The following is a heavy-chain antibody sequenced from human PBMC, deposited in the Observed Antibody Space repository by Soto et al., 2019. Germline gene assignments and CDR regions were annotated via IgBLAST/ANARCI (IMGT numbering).Heavy chain of an antibody. V-gene: IGHV3-48*03. Sequence: EVQLVESGGDLVQPGGSLRLSCAASGFTFRNFEMNWVRQVPGKGLEWISYISSSGSKTYYAASVKGRFTISRDNTKDSLFLQMNSLSAEDTGVYYCARDSIAAPNWFDPWGQGTLVTVSS. D-gene: IGHD6-6*01. CDR2: ISSSGSKT. CDR1: GFTFRNFE. CDR3: ARDSIAAPNWFDP. J-gene: IGHJ5*02.